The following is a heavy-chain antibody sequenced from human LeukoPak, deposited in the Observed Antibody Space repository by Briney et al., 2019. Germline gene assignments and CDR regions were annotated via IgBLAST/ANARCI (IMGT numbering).Heavy chain of an antibody. J-gene: IGHJ4*02. CDR3: AKDSVVVAGLVNYFDS. Sequence: GGSLRLSCAASGFTFSNYAMSWVRQAPGKGLEWVSGISGSGGETFYADSVKGRFTISRDNFKNTLFLRTKSLRAEDTAVYYCAKDSVVVAGLVNYFDSWGQGTLVTVSS. V-gene: IGHV3-23*01. CDR2: ISGSGGET. CDR1: GFTFSNYA. D-gene: IGHD2-15*01.